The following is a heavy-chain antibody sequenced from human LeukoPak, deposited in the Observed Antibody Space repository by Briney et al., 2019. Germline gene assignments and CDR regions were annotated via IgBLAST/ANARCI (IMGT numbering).Heavy chain of an antibody. V-gene: IGHV3-33*01. Sequence: PGGSLRLSCAATGFTLRRYGMHWLGQAPGKGLEWVAVIWYDGSNKYYADSVKGRFTISRDNSKNTLYLQMDSLRAEDTAVYYCARYLGVLRIVGPNYWGQGTLVTVSS. CDR1: GFTLRRYG. CDR2: IWYDGSNK. D-gene: IGHD3-3*01. CDR3: ARYLGVLRIVGPNY. J-gene: IGHJ4*02.